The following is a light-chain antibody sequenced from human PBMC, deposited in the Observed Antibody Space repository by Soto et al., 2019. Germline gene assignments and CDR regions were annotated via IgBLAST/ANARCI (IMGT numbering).Light chain of an antibody. Sequence: DIQMTQSPSTLYASVGDSVTITCRASQSVSGWLAWYQQKPGKAPKLLIYDASSLQSGVPSRFSGGGSGTEFTLTISSLQPDDFATYYCQQYDSYWTFGQGTRVVVK. CDR1: QSVSGW. J-gene: IGKJ1*01. CDR2: DAS. V-gene: IGKV1-5*01. CDR3: QQYDSYWT.